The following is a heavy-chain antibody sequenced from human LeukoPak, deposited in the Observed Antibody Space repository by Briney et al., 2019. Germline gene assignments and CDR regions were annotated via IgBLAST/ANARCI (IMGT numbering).Heavy chain of an antibody. CDR3: ASCIAVAGTRWFDP. V-gene: IGHV4-39*01. J-gene: IGHJ5*02. CDR1: GGSITSSNYD. Sequence: SETLSLTCTVSGGSITSSNYDWGWIRQPPGKGLEWIGGIYYSGSTYYNPSLKSRVTISVDTSKNQFSLKLSSVTAADTAVYYRASCIAVAGTRWFDPWGQGTLVTVSS. D-gene: IGHD6-19*01. CDR2: IYYSGST.